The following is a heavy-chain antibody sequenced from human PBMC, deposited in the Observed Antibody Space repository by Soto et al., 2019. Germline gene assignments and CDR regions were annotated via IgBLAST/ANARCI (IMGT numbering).Heavy chain of an antibody. V-gene: IGHV4-39*01. CDR2: GYYPGNT. CDR1: GGSIRKYDYY. Sequence: SETRSLTGAVSGGSIRKYDYYWGWIRQSPGKGVGGIGSGYYPGNTDYTPYLNSRLTISVDTSENPRSLRLTSVTAADTAVYFCARLRARWFGDLLSSDLDFWGQGSLVT. D-gene: IGHD3-10*01. CDR3: ARLRARWFGDLLSSDLDF. J-gene: IGHJ4*02.